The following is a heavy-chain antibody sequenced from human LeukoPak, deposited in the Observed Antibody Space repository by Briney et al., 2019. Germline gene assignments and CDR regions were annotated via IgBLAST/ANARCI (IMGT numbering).Heavy chain of an antibody. CDR3: ARGLYCRSSTSCSDYGMDV. D-gene: IGHD2-15*01. CDR1: GGIFRSYG. J-gene: IGHJ6*02. V-gene: IGHV1-69*13. CDR2: FIPILGTP. Sequence: VASVKVSCKTSGGIFRSYGLNWVRQAPGQGLEWMGGFIPILGTPKYAQSLQGRVTITADESTSTGYMELSSLRYEDTAVYYCARGLYCRSSTSCSDYGMDVWGQGTTVTVSS.